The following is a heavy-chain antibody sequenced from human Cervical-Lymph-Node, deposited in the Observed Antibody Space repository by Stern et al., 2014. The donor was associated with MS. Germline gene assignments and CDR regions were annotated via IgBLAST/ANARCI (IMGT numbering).Heavy chain of an antibody. D-gene: IGHD1-1*01. CDR1: GYTFTSHW. Sequence: EVQLEESGAEVKQPGESVKISCEGSGYTFTSHWIAWVRQVPGKGLEWMGITYPGNYDPKYSPSFRGRITISADRSISTAYLQWRTLRTTDTAMYYCARRGTTGTIDGFDIWGQGSMVTVSS. CDR2: TYPGNYDP. J-gene: IGHJ3*02. V-gene: IGHV5-51*01. CDR3: ARRGTTGTIDGFDI.